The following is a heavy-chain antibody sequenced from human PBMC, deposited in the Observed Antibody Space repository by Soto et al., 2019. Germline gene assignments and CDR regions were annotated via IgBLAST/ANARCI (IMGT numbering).Heavy chain of an antibody. V-gene: IGHV1-18*01. J-gene: IGHJ4*02. CDR3: ARQPPYGSGSYYNDY. Sequence: ASVKVSCKASGYTFTNYGFSWVRQAPGQGLEWMGWISGYNGNTKYAEKFQGRVTMTTDTSTSTAYMEVRSLRFDDTAVYYCARQPPYGSGSYYNDYWGQGTLVTVSS. CDR2: ISGYNGNT. D-gene: IGHD3-10*01. CDR1: GYTFTNYG.